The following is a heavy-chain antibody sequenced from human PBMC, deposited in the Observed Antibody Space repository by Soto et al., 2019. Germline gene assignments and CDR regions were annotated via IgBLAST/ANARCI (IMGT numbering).Heavy chain of an antibody. CDR2: ISYDGSNK. J-gene: IGHJ4*02. D-gene: IGHD5-18*01. Sequence: QVQLVESGGGVVQPGRSLRLSRAASGFTFSSYAMHWVRQAPGKGLEWVAVISYDGSNKYYADSVKGRFTISRDNSKNTLYLQMNSLRAEDTAVYYCARDGPYSYGTFDYWGQGTLVTVSS. CDR1: GFTFSSYA. V-gene: IGHV3-30-3*01. CDR3: ARDGPYSYGTFDY.